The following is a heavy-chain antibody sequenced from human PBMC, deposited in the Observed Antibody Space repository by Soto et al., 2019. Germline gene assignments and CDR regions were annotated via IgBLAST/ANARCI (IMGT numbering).Heavy chain of an antibody. J-gene: IGHJ6*02. CDR2: MNPNSGNT. Sequence: ASVKVSCKASGYTFTSYDINWVRQATGQGLEWMGWMNPNSGNTGYAQKFQGRVTMTRNTSISTAYMELSSLRSEDTAVYYCERGITMVRGVIIKNYYYHGMDVWGQGTTVTVPS. CDR3: ERGITMVRGVIIKNYYYHGMDV. CDR1: GYTFTSYD. D-gene: IGHD3-10*01. V-gene: IGHV1-8*01.